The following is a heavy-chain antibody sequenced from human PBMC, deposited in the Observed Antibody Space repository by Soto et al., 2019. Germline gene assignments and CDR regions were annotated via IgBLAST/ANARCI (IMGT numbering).Heavy chain of an antibody. CDR1: GDSVSSNSAA. CDR2: TYYRSKWYN. V-gene: IGHV6-1*01. J-gene: IGHJ3*02. D-gene: IGHD2-15*01. CDR3: AAAAVSGNGRGWTEISIDI. Sequence: SQTLSLTCAISGDSVSSNSAAWNWIRQSPSRGLEWLGRTYYRSKWYNDYAVSVKSRITINPDTSKNQFSLQLNSVTPEDTAVYYCAAAAVSGNGRGWTEISIDIWGEGTTV.